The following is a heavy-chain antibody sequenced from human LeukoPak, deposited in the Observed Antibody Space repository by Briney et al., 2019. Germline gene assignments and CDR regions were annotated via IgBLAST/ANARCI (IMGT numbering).Heavy chain of an antibody. Sequence: GGSLRLSCAASGFTFTSYGMSWFRQAPGKGLEWVSSITYSGGNTYYADSVKGRFTISRDNAKNSLFLQMNSLRVDDTAAYYCARAGEMRYMDVWGKGTAVAVS. V-gene: IGHV3-23*01. D-gene: IGHD5-24*01. CDR1: GFTFTSYG. CDR2: ITYSGGNT. J-gene: IGHJ6*03. CDR3: ARAGEMRYMDV.